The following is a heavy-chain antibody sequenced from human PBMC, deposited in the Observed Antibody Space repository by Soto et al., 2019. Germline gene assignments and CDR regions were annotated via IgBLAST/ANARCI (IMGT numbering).Heavy chain of an antibody. V-gene: IGHV3-23*01. D-gene: IGHD3-22*01. Sequence: EVQLLESGGGLVQSGGSLRLSCAASGFTFSSYAMSWVRQAPGKGLEWVSAISGSGGSTYYADSVKGRFTISRDNSKNTLYLQMNSLRAEDTAVYYCAKDPGGYYDSSGYFDYWGQGTLVTVSS. CDR2: ISGSGGST. J-gene: IGHJ4*02. CDR1: GFTFSSYA. CDR3: AKDPGGYYDSSGYFDY.